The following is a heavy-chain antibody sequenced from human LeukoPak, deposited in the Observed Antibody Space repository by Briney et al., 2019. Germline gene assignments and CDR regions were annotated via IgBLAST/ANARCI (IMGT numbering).Heavy chain of an antibody. J-gene: IGHJ6*02. V-gene: IGHV3-30*18. CDR1: GFTFSSYG. Sequence: PGGSLRLSCAASGFTFSSYGMHWVRQAPGKGLEWVAVISYDGSNKYYADSVKGRFTISRDNSKNTLYLQMNSLRAEDTAVYYCAKDRAYCSGGSCYSQTLFYYYYYYGMDVWGQGTTVTVSS. CDR3: AKDRAYCSGGSCYSQTLFYYYYYYGMDV. D-gene: IGHD2-15*01. CDR2: ISYDGSNK.